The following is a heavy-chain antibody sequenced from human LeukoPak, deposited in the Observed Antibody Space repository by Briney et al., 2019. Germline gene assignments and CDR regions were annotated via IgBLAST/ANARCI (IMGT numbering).Heavy chain of an antibody. CDR2: ISSSGSTI. V-gene: IGHV3-48*03. Sequence: GGSLRLSCAASGFTFSSYEMNWVRQAPGKGLEWVSYISSSGSTIYYADSVKGRFTISRDNAKNLLYLQMNSLRAEDTAVYYCARSGAAVAFDIWGQGTMVTVSS. J-gene: IGHJ3*02. CDR1: GFTFSSYE. D-gene: IGHD7-27*01. CDR3: ARSGAAVAFDI.